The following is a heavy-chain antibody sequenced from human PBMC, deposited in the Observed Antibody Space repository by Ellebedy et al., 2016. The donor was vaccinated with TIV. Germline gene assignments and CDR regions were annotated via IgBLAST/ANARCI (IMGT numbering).Heavy chain of an antibody. CDR2: IYYSGST. J-gene: IGHJ4*02. CDR1: GGSISSGGYY. D-gene: IGHD2-2*01. Sequence: SETLSLXXTVSGGSISSGGYYWSWIRQHPGKGLEWIGYIYYSGSTYYNPSLKSRVTISVDTSKNQFSLKLSSVTAADTAVYYCARVGYQLTHDYWGQGTLVTVSS. V-gene: IGHV4-31*03. CDR3: ARVGYQLTHDY.